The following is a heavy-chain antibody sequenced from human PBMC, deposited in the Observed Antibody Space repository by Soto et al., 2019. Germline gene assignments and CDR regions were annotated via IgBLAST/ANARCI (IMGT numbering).Heavy chain of an antibody. CDR1: GFTIYNSA. V-gene: IGHV3-23*01. CDR3: AKDIWGYSFDL. CDR2: MDGGSTNT. Sequence: EVQVLESGGGLVQPGGSLRLSCAASGFTIYNSAMAWVRQAPGQGLEWVSAMDGGSTNTHYADSVQGRFTISRDSSKNSLFLQMDSLRADDTALYYCAKDIWGYSFDLWGRGTLVTVSS. J-gene: IGHJ2*01. D-gene: IGHD3-16*01.